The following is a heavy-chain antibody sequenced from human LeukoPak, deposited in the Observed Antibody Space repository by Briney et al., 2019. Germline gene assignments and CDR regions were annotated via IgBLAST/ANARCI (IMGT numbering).Heavy chain of an antibody. V-gene: IGHV4-39*01. D-gene: IGHD2-15*01. CDR3: ARGEKWYDAFDI. CDR2: IYYSGST. J-gene: IGHJ3*02. Sequence: SETLSLTCTVSGGSISSSSYYWGWIRQPPGKGLEWIGSIYYSGSTYYNPSLKSRVTISVDTSKNQFSLKLSSVTAADTAVYYCARGEKWYDAFDIWGQGTMVTVSS. CDR1: GGSISSSSYY.